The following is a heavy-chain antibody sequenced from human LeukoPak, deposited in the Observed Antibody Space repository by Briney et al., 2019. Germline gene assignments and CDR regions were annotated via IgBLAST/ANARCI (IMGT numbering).Heavy chain of an antibody. V-gene: IGHV3-33*01. Sequence: GRPLRLSCAASGFTFSSYGMHWVRQAPGKGLEWVAVIWYDGSNKYYADSVKGRFTISRDNSKNTLYLQMNSLRAEDTAVYYCARDPMVRGVNALDYWGQGTLVTVSS. J-gene: IGHJ4*02. CDR1: GFTFSSYG. CDR3: ARDPMVRGVNALDY. CDR2: IWYDGSNK. D-gene: IGHD3-10*01.